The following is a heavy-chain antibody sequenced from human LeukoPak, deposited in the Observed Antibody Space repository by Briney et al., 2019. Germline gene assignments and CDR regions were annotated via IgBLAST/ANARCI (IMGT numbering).Heavy chain of an antibody. D-gene: IGHD4-17*01. J-gene: IGHJ4*02. CDR3: ARDRTTVTAFDY. V-gene: IGHV3-48*04. CDR2: ISSSSNTI. CDR1: GFTFSSYN. Sequence: GGSLRLSCAASGFTFSSYNMNWVRQAPGKGPEWVSYISSSSNTIYYADSVKGRFTISRDNAKNSLYLQMNSLRAEDTAVYYCARDRTTVTAFDYWGQGALVTVSS.